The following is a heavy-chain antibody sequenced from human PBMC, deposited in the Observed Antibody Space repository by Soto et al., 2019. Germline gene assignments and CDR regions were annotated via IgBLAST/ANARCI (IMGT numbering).Heavy chain of an antibody. Sequence: GGSLRLSCAASGLAFSNYAFHWVRQAPGKGLEWVAVISYVGSNKYYADSMRGRFTISRDNSRNTLYLQMNTLRPEDTAIYYCVKEEVSNYPFDYWGRGTLVTVSS. D-gene: IGHD1-7*01. CDR1: GLAFSNYA. CDR3: VKEEVSNYPFDY. V-gene: IGHV3-30-3*01. CDR2: ISYVGSNK. J-gene: IGHJ4*02.